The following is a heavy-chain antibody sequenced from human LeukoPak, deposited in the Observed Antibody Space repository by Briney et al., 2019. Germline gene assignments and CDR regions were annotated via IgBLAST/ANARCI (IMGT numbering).Heavy chain of an antibody. CDR1: GFTFSNYA. CDR2: ISGTSGTI. J-gene: IGHJ4*02. CDR3: AKRLGDPRAFDY. D-gene: IGHD2-21*02. Sequence: GGSLGLSCAASGFTFSNYAMSWVRQAPGKGLEWVSGISGTSGTINYAAPVKGRFTISRDNSKNTLYLQMNSLRVDDMAVYYCAKRLGDPRAFDYWGQGTLVTVSS. V-gene: IGHV3-23*01.